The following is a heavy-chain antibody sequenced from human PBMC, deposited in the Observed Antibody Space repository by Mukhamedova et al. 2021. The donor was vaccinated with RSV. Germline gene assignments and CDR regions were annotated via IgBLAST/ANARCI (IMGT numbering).Heavy chain of an antibody. CDR2: IRYDETIK. J-gene: IGHJ6*03. CDR1: D. D-gene: IGHD2-15*01. Sequence: DMHWVRQAPGNGLEWVAFIRYDETIKYYADSVKGRFTISRDNSKSMLFLQMSSLRHEDTAVYFCAKVGYWSGSYYYMDVWGQGT. V-gene: IGHV3-30*02. CDR3: AKVGYWSGSYYYMDV.